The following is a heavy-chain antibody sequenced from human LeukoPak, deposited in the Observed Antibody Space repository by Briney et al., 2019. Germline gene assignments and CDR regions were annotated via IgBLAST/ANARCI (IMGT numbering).Heavy chain of an antibody. J-gene: IGHJ5*02. CDR3: ARDIGGMAGTLGWFDP. Sequence: PSETLSLTCTVSGGSVSSGGYYWSWIRQPPGKGLEWIGYIYYSGSTSYKPSLKSRVTISVDTSKNQFSLKLSSVTAADTAVCYCARDIGGMAGTLGWFDPWGQGTLVTVSS. CDR2: IYYSGST. CDR1: GGSVSSGGYY. V-gene: IGHV4-61*08. D-gene: IGHD5-24*01.